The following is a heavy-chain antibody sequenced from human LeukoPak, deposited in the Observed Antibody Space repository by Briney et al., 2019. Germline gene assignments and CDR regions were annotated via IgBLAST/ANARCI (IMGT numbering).Heavy chain of an antibody. CDR3: TKGNNSLSFNFDY. J-gene: IGHJ4*02. V-gene: IGHV3-43*02. D-gene: IGHD2/OR15-2a*01. CDR2: VSGDGGVT. Sequence: GGSLRLSCAASGFTFRDFSMHWVRQAPGKGLEWVSLVSGDGGVTHYADSVKGRFTISRDNSKNSLYLQMSSLRVEDTAFYYCTKGNNSLSFNFDYWGQGTLVTVSS. CDR1: GFTFRDFS.